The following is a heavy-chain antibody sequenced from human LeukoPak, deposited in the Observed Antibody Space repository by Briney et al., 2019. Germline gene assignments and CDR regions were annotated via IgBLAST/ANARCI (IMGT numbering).Heavy chain of an antibody. D-gene: IGHD5-12*01. CDR1: GFTFSSYG. Sequence: PGGSLRLSCAASGFTFSSYGMRWVRQAPGKGLEWVAVISYDGSYKSYADSVKGRFTISRDNSKNTVHLQMNSLTAEDTAVYYCAKGPGWLRDFDYWGQGTLVTVSS. J-gene: IGHJ4*02. V-gene: IGHV3-30*18. CDR2: ISYDGSYK. CDR3: AKGPGWLRDFDY.